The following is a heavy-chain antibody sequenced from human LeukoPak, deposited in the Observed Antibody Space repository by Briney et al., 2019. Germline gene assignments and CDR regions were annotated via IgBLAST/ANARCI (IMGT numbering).Heavy chain of an antibody. J-gene: IGHJ5*02. Sequence: SETLSLTRAVSGYSISSGYYWGWIRQPPGKGLEWIGLIYHSGSTYYNPSLKSRVTISVGTSKNQFSLKLSSVTAADTAVYYCARSHDDILTGYYLNWFDPWGQGTLVTVSS. CDR1: GYSISSGYY. V-gene: IGHV4-38-2*01. CDR2: IYHSGST. CDR3: ARSHDDILTGYYLNWFDP. D-gene: IGHD3-9*01.